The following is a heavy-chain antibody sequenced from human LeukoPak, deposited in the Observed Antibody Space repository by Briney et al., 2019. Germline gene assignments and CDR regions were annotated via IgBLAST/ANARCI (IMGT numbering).Heavy chain of an antibody. Sequence: GGSLRLSCAASGFTFSNYAMTWVRQAPGKGLEWVSAIGGSTYYADSVKGRFTISRDNSKNTLYLQMNSLRAEDTAVYYCAKITGAKSYGYLGQGTLVTGSS. CDR1: GFTFSNYA. D-gene: IGHD3-16*01. CDR3: AKITGAKSYGY. CDR2: IGGST. V-gene: IGHV3-23*01. J-gene: IGHJ4*02.